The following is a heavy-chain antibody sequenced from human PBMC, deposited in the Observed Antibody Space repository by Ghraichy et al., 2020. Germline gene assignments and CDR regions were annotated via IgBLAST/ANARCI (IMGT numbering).Heavy chain of an antibody. CDR1: GFTFSSYA. CDR2: ISGSGGST. CDR3: AKDRRFYSWDY. Sequence: GESLNISCAASGFTFSSYAMSWVRQAPGKGLEWVSAISGSGGSTYYADSVKGRFTISRDNSKNTLYLQMNSLRAEDTAVYYCAKDRRFYSWDYWGQGTLVTVSS. V-gene: IGHV3-23*01. J-gene: IGHJ4*02. D-gene: IGHD1-26*01.